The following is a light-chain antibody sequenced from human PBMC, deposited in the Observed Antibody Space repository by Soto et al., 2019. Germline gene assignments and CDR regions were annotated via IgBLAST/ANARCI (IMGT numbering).Light chain of an antibody. V-gene: IGLV2-14*01. Sequence: SVLTQPASVSGSPGQSITISCTGSGRDIGAYNYVSWYQQHPGKAPKLIIYEVENRPSGVSNRFSASKSAFTASLTISGLQAEYEADYYCSSYTTCYFYVCGPGTK. CDR1: GRDIGAYNY. CDR3: SSYTTCYFYV. J-gene: IGLJ1*01. CDR2: EVE.